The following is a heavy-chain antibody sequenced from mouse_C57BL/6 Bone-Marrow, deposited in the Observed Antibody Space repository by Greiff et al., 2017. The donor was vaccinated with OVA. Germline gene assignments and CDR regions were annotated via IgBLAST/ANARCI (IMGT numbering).Heavy chain of an antibody. D-gene: IGHD1-1*01. Sequence: QVQLQQSGAELVKPGASVKISCTASGYAFSSYWMHWVKQRPGKGLEWIGQIYPGDGDTNYNGKFKGKATLTADKSSSTTYMQLSSLTSEDSAVYFCEKWATVVVYYFDFWGQGTTLTVTS. CDR2: IYPGDGDT. CDR1: GYAFSSYW. CDR3: EKWATVVVYYFDF. J-gene: IGHJ2*01. V-gene: IGHV1-80*01.